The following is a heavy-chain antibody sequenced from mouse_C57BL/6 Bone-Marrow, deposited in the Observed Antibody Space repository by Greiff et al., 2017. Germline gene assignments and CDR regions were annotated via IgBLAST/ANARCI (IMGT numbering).Heavy chain of an antibody. CDR3: TRDGSSYGGY. V-gene: IGHV1-15*01. D-gene: IGHD1-1*01. Sequence: VKLMESGAELVRPGASVTLSCKASGYTFTDYEMHWVKQTPVHGLEWIGAIDPETGGTAYNQKFKGKAILTADKSSSTAYMELRSLTSEDSAVYYCTRDGSSYGGYWGQGTTLTVSS. J-gene: IGHJ2*01. CDR1: GYTFTDYE. CDR2: IDPETGGT.